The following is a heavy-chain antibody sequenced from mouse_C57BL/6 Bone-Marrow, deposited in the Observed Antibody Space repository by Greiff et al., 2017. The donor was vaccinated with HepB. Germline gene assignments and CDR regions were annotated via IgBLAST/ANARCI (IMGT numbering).Heavy chain of an antibody. CDR1: GFNIKDDY. D-gene: IGHD1-1*01. V-gene: IGHV14-4*01. Sequence: EVKLEESGAELVRPGASVKLSCTASGFNIKDDYMHWVKQRPEQGLEWIGWIDPENGDTEYASKFQGKATITADTSSNTAYLQLSSLTSEDTAVYYCTTCNYYGSSYDYWGQGTTLTVSS. CDR2: IDPENGDT. J-gene: IGHJ2*01. CDR3: TTCNYYGSSYDY.